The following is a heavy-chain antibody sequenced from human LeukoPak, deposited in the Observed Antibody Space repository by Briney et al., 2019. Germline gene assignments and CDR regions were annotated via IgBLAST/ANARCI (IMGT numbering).Heavy chain of an antibody. D-gene: IGHD2-15*01. CDR1: GSTFSSYA. V-gene: IGHV3-23*01. CDR3: AKDRLVYCSGGSCYSSNY. CDR2: ISGSGGST. Sequence: GGSLRLSCAASGSTFSSYAMSWVRQAPGKGLEWVSAISGSGGSTYYADSVKGRFTISRDNSKNTLYLQMNSLRAEDTAVYYCAKDRLVYCSGGSCYSSNYWGQGTLVTVSS. J-gene: IGHJ4*02.